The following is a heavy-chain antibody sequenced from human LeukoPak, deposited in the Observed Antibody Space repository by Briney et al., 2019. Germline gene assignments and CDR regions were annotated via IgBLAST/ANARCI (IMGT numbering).Heavy chain of an antibody. V-gene: IGHV3-23*01. CDR1: GFTFSTYA. Sequence: PGGSLRLSCAASGFTFSTYAMSWVRQAPGKGLEWVSGISGSGGSTYYADSVKGRFTISRDNSKNTLSLQMNSLSAEDTAVYFCVTLVRGLTWGQGTLVTVSS. D-gene: IGHD3-10*01. J-gene: IGHJ5*02. CDR2: ISGSGGST. CDR3: VTLVRGLT.